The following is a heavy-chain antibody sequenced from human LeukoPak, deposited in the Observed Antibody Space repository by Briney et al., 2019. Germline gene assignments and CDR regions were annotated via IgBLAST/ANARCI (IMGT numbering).Heavy chain of an antibody. CDR2: INPNSGGT. D-gene: IGHD6-13*01. V-gene: IGHV1-2*02. CDR3: ARVDSSSWYRFDY. CDR1: GYTFTGYY. J-gene: IGHJ4*02. Sequence: ASVKVSCKASGYTFTGYYMHWVRQAPGQGLEWMGWINPNSGGTNYAQKFQGRVTMTRDTSISTAYMELSRLRSDDTAVYYCARVDSSSWYRFDYWGQGTLVTVSS.